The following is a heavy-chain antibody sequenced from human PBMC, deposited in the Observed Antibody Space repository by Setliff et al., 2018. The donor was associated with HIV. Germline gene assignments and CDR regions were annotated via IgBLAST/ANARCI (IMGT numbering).Heavy chain of an antibody. Sequence: SETLSLTCAVSGGSISSNNWWSWVRQPPGKGLEWIGEIYHSGSTTYNPSLKSRVTISVDTSKNQFSLKLSAVTAADTALYYCARSGALATSTWSPFDYWGHGNQVTVSS. CDR3: ARSGALATSTWSPFDY. CDR1: GGSISSNNW. CDR2: IYHSGST. D-gene: IGHD6-19*01. V-gene: IGHV4-4*02. J-gene: IGHJ4*01.